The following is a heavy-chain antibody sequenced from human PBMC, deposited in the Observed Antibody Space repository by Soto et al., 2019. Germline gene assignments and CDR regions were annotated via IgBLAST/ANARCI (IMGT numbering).Heavy chain of an antibody. CDR1: GGSFSGYY. CDR2: INHRGNT. Sequence: QVQLPLWGAGLLKPSETLSLTCAVYGGSFSGYYWSCIRQPPGKGLEWIGEINHRGNTKYNPSLERRVTISVDTSKNQFSLKLSSVTAADTAVYYCARVDDYWGQGTLVTVSS. V-gene: IGHV4-34*01. J-gene: IGHJ4*02. CDR3: ARVDDY.